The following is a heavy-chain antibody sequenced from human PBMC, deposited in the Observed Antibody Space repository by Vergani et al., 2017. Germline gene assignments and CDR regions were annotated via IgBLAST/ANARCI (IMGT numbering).Heavy chain of an antibody. CDR1: GFTFSSYT. D-gene: IGHD3-22*01. Sequence: QVQLVESGGGVVQPGRSLRLSCAASGFTFSSYTMHWVRQAPGKGLEWVAVISHDGTNKYYADSVKGRFTISRDNSKNTLYLQMNSLRAEDTAVYYCARLSGYNQLGYWGQGTLVTVSS. CDR2: ISHDGTNK. J-gene: IGHJ4*02. V-gene: IGHV3-30-3*01. CDR3: ARLSGYNQLGY.